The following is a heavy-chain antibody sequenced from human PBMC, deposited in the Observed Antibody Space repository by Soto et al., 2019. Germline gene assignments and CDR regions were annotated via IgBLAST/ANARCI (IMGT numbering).Heavy chain of an antibody. D-gene: IGHD6-13*01. Sequence: QVQLVQSGAEVKKPGASVKVSCKASGYTFTSYDINWVRQATGQGLEWMGWMNPNSGNTGYAQKFQGRVTMTRNTSTSTAYMELSSLRSEDTAGYYCARERSAAGTGWFDPWGQGTLVTVSS. CDR2: MNPNSGNT. V-gene: IGHV1-8*01. CDR1: GYTFTSYD. CDR3: ARERSAAGTGWFDP. J-gene: IGHJ5*02.